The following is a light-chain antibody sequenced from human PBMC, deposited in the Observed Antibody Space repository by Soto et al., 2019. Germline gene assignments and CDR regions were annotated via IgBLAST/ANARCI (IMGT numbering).Light chain of an antibody. V-gene: IGLV2-8*01. J-gene: IGLJ2*01. CDR2: EVS. Sequence: QSALTQPPSASXXPGQSVTISCTGTSSDVGGYNYVSWYQQHPGKAPKLMIYEVSKRPSGVPDRFSGSKSGNTASLTVSGLQAEDEADYYCSSYAGSNMVVFGGGTKLTVL. CDR3: SSYAGSNMVV. CDR1: SSDVGGYNY.